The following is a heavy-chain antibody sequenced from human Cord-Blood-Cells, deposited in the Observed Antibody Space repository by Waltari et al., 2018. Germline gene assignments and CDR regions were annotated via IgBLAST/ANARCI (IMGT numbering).Heavy chain of an antibody. CDR3: ARGNDYYYYYGMDV. V-gene: IGHV4-34*01. Sequence: QVQLQQWGAGLLKPSETLSLTCAVYGGSFSGYYWSWIRQPPGKGLEWIGEINQSGSTNYNPSLKSRVTISVDTSKNQFSLKLSSVTAADTAVYYCARGNDYYYYYGMDVWGQGTTVTVSS. CDR2: INQSGST. CDR1: GGSFSGYY. J-gene: IGHJ6*02.